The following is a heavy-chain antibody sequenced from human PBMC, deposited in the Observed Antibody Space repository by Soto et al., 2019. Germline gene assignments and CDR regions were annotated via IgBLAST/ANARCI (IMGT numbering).Heavy chain of an antibody. CDR3: TRERLEGDYESDAFDI. CDR1: GFTFGDYA. Sequence: GGSLRLSCTASGFTFGDYAMSWFRQAPGKGLEWVGFIRSKAYGGTTEYAASVKGRFTISRDDSKSIAYLQMNSLKTEDTAVYCCTRERLEGDYESDAFDIWGQGTMVTVSS. D-gene: IGHD4-17*01. CDR2: IRSKAYGGTT. V-gene: IGHV3-49*03. J-gene: IGHJ3*02.